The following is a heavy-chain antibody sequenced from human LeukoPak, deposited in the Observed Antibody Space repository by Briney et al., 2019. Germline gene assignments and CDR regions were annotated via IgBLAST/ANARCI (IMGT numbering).Heavy chain of an antibody. V-gene: IGHV1-69*05. D-gene: IGHD6-13*01. CDR3: ASTIAAAGTTLRFDP. CDR1: GGSFSSEA. CDR2: IIPIFGTA. J-gene: IGHJ5*02. Sequence: SVKVSCKAFGGSFSSEAISWVRQAPGQGLEWMGRIIPIFGTANYAQKFQGRVTITTDESTSTAYMELSSLRSEDTAVYYCASTIAAAGTTLRFDPWGQGTLVTVSS.